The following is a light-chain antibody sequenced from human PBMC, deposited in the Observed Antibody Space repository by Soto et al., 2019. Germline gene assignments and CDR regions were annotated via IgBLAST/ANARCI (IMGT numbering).Light chain of an antibody. CDR1: SSDVGGYNY. V-gene: IGLV2-14*01. J-gene: IGLJ2*01. Sequence: QSALTQPASVSGSPGQSSTLSCTGTSSDVGGYNYVSWYQQHPGKAPKLMIYDVSNRPSGVSNRFSGSKSGNTASLTISGLQAEDGADNYCSLDTSSSTSFGGGTTVTVL. CDR3: SLDTSSSTS. CDR2: DVS.